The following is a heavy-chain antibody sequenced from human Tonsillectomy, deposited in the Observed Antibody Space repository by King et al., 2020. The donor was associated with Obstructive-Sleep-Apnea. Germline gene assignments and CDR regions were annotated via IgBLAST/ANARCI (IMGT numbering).Heavy chain of an antibody. CDR2: ISSSSSTI. V-gene: IGHV3-48*04. CDR3: ARDGGGAITYYYYGMDV. D-gene: IGHD1-26*01. CDR1: GFTFSSYS. J-gene: IGHJ6*02. Sequence: VQLVESGGGLVQPGGSLRLSCAASGFTFSSYSMNWVRQAPGKGLEWVSYISSSSSTIYYADSVKGRFTISRDNAKNSLYLQMNSLRAEDTAVYYCARDGGGAITYYYYGMDVWGQGTTVTVSS.